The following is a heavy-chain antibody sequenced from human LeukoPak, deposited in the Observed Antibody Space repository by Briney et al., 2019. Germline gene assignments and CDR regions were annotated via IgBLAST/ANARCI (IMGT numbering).Heavy chain of an antibody. CDR1: GFTFSSYA. CDR3: ARVRARSYCSSTSCYGY. V-gene: IGHV3-7*01. CDR2: IKQDGGEK. J-gene: IGHJ4*02. D-gene: IGHD2-2*01. Sequence: PGGSLRLSCAASGFTFSSYAMSWVRQAPGKGLERVANIKQDGGEKYYVDSVKGRFTISRDNAKNSLYLQMNSLRAEDTAVYYCARVRARSYCSSTSCYGYWGQGTLVTVSS.